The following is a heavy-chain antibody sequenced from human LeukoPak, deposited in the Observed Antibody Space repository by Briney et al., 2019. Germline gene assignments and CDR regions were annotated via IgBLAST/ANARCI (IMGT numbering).Heavy chain of an antibody. Sequence: PSETLSLTCTVSADSINTYYWSWIRQPPGXGLEWIGNIHHSGRTNYNPSFKSRVTISVDTSKNQFSLKLDSVTAADTAVYYCARPRDGYNFGAFDLWGQGTLVSVSS. D-gene: IGHD5-24*01. J-gene: IGHJ3*01. CDR1: ADSINTYY. CDR2: IHHSGRT. V-gene: IGHV4-59*08. CDR3: ARPRDGYNFGAFDL.